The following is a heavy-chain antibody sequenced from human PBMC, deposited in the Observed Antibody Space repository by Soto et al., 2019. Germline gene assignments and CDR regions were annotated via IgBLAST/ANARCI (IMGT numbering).Heavy chain of an antibody. J-gene: IGHJ4*02. CDR3: AKFGYDSSGPGSY. V-gene: IGHV3-74*01. Sequence: GGSLRLSCAASGFTFTSHWMHWVRQAPGKGPVWVSRINGDGSSIDYADSVKGRFTISRDNAKNTLYLQMNSLRAEDTAVYYCAKFGYDSSGPGSYWGQGTLVTVSS. CDR1: GFTFTSHW. D-gene: IGHD3-22*01. CDR2: INGDGSSI.